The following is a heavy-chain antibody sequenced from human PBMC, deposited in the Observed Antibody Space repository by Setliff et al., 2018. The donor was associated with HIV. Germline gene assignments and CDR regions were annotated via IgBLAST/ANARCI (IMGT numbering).Heavy chain of an antibody. Sequence: SETLSLTCTVSGGSISSYYWGWIRQPPGKGLEWVGTIYQNGNTYYSPSLESRVSVSMDMSRNQFSVKLNSATAADTAVYYCARQAWHYDRDGYFIDYWGQGKLVTVSS. J-gene: IGHJ4*02. CDR1: GGSISSYY. CDR2: IYQNGNT. D-gene: IGHD3-22*01. CDR3: ARQAWHYDRDGYFIDY. V-gene: IGHV4-59*08.